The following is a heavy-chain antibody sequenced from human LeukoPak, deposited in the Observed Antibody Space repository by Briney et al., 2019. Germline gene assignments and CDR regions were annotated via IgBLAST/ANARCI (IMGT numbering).Heavy chain of an antibody. D-gene: IGHD1-26*01. V-gene: IGHV3-20*04. J-gene: IGHJ4*02. CDR1: GFTFDDYG. CDR3: ARISGSSMRFDY. CDR2: INWNGGST. Sequence: PGGSLRLSCAASGFTFDDYGMSWVRQAPGKGLEWVSGINWNGGSTGYADSVKGRFTISRDNAKNSLYLQMNSPRAEDTALYYCARISGSSMRFDYWGQGTLVTVSS.